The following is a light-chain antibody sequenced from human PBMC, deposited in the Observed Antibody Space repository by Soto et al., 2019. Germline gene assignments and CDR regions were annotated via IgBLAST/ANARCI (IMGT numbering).Light chain of an antibody. V-gene: IGKV3-15*01. J-gene: IGKJ1*01. CDR1: QSVSNK. Sequence: EIVLTQSPGTLSLSPGERATLSCRASQSVSNKLAWYQQKPGQAPRLLIYGASTRATGIPARFSGSGSGTEFTLTISSLQPDDFATYYCQQYDSFSVTFGQGTKVDIK. CDR2: GAS. CDR3: QQYDSFSVT.